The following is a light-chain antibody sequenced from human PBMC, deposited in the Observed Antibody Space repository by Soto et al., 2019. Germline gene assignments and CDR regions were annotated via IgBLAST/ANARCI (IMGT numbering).Light chain of an antibody. CDR2: AAS. Sequence: DIQMTQSPSSLSASVVDRVTITCRASQAIGNDLGWYQQRPGKAPNRLIYAASRLQSGVSSRFSGSGSGTEFTLTISSLQPEDFATYYCQHYNSYSEAFGQGTKVDIK. CDR1: QAIGND. CDR3: QHYNSYSEA. J-gene: IGKJ1*01. V-gene: IGKV1-17*01.